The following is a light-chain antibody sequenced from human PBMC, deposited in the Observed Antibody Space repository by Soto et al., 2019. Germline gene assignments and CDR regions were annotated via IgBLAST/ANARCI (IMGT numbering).Light chain of an antibody. V-gene: IGLV2-14*01. CDR3: SSYTSSSTGL. CDR2: EVS. J-gene: IGLJ1*01. Sequence: QSALTQPASVSGSPGQSITISCTRTSSDVGGYNYVSWYQQHPGKAPKHMLYEVSNRPTGVSNRFSGSKSGNTASLTISGLQAEDEADYYCSSYTSSSTGLFVTGTKLTVL. CDR1: SSDVGGYNY.